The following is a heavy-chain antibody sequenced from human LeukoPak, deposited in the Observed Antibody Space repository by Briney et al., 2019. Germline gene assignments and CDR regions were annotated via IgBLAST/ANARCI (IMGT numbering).Heavy chain of an antibody. CDR1: GFTFSSYW. Sequence: GGSLRLSCAASGFTFSSYWMHWVRQAPGKGLVWVSRIKSDGSSTDYADSVKGRFTISRDNAKNTLYLQMNSLRVEDTAIYYCASGIVGAYALARWGQGTLVTVSS. CDR2: IKSDGSST. CDR3: ASGIVGAYALAR. V-gene: IGHV3-74*01. J-gene: IGHJ5*02. D-gene: IGHD1-26*01.